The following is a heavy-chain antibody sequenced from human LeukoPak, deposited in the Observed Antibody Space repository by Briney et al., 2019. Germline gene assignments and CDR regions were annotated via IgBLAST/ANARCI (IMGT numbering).Heavy chain of an antibody. J-gene: IGHJ5*02. V-gene: IGHV4-31*03. D-gene: IGHD5-12*01. CDR3: ARDRYSGYDLLYRWFDP. CDR1: GGSISSGGYY. Sequence: SQTLSLTCTVSGGSISSGGYYWSWIRQHPGKGLEWIGYIYYSGSTYYNPSLKSRVTISVDTSKNQFSLKLSSVTAVDTAVYYCARDRYSGYDLLYRWFDPWGQGTLVTVSS. CDR2: IYYSGST.